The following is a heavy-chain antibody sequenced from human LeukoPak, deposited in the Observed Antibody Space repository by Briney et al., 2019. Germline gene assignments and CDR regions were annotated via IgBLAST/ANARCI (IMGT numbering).Heavy chain of an antibody. Sequence: SETLSLTCAVYGGSFSDYYCTWIRQPPGKGLEWIGEINHSGSTNYNPSLKSRVTISVDTSKNQFSLKLSSMTAADTAVYYCARNRLHQISTGARYGMDGWGRGTTVTVSS. D-gene: IGHD5-24*01. CDR2: INHSGST. CDR1: GGSFSDYY. J-gene: IGHJ6*04. V-gene: IGHV4-34*01. CDR3: ARNRLHQISTGARYGMDG.